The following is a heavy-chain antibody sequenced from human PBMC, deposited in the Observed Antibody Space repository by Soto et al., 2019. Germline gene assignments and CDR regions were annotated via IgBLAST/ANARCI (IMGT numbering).Heavy chain of an antibody. CDR3: AREDSCSSTSCIDY. J-gene: IGHJ4*02. V-gene: IGHV5-51*01. CDR2: IYPGDSDT. D-gene: IGHD2-2*01. Sequence: RGESLKISCKGSGYSFTTYWIGWVRQMPGKGLEWMGIIYPGDSDTRYSPSFQGQVTISVDKSISTAYLQWSSLKASDTAMYYCAREDSCSSTSCIDYWGQGTLVTVSS. CDR1: GYSFTTYW.